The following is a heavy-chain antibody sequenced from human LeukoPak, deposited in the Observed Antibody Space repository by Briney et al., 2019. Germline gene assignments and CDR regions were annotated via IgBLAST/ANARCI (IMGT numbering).Heavy chain of an antibody. V-gene: IGHV4-31*03. CDR1: GGSISSGGYY. J-gene: IGHJ4*02. Sequence: SETLSLTCTVSGGSISSGGYYRSWIRQHPGKGLEWIGYIYYSGSTYYNPSLKSRVTISVDTSKNQFSLKLSSVTAADTAVYYCASFPHYYDSSGYRGIDYWGQGTLVTVSS. D-gene: IGHD3-22*01. CDR3: ASFPHYYDSSGYRGIDY. CDR2: IYYSGST.